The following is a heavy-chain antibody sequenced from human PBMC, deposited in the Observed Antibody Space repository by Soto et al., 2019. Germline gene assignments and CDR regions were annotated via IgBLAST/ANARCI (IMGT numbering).Heavy chain of an antibody. CDR1: GDSISTFY. CDR2: VYYTGST. D-gene: IGHD3-22*01. J-gene: IGHJ4*02. Sequence: SETLSLTCTVSGDSISTFYWGWMRQSPGKELEWIGYVYYTGSTNYNPSLKSRVTISVDRSKNQFSLKLTSANAADTAVYYCARGRTVRNYADDSSDYFYFFDYWGQGAQVTVSS. CDR3: ARGRTVRNYADDSSDYFYFFDY. V-gene: IGHV4-59*01.